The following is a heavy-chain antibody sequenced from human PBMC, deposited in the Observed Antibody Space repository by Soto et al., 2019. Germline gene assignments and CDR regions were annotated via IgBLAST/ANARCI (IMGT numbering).Heavy chain of an antibody. CDR1: GFTFSSYS. CDR3: ARDLGIDY. J-gene: IGHJ4*02. Sequence: GGSLRLSCAASGFTFSSYSMNWVRQAPGKGLEWVSYISSSSSAIYYADSVKGRFTVSRDNAKNSLYLQMSSLRAEDTAVYYCARDLGIDYWGQGTLVTVSS. CDR2: ISSSSSAI. V-gene: IGHV3-48*01.